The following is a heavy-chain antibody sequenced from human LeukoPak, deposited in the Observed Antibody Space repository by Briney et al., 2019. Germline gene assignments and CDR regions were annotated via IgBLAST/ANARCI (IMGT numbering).Heavy chain of an antibody. CDR3: ARDKIARDMVRGDY. V-gene: IGHV3-21*01. D-gene: IGHD3-10*01. J-gene: IGHJ4*02. Sequence: GGSLRLSCAASGFTFSSYSMNWVRQAPGKGLEWVSSISSRSSYIYYADSAKGRFTISRDNAKNSLYLQMNSLRAEDTAVYYCARDKIARDMVRGDYWGQGTLVTVSS. CDR1: GFTFSSYS. CDR2: ISSRSSYI.